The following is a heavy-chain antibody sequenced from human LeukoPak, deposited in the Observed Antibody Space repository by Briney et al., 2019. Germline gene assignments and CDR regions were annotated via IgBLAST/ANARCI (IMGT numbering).Heavy chain of an antibody. CDR3: ARARNNYDSSCYSALDY. CDR2: LWDDGTNK. V-gene: IGHV3-33*01. D-gene: IGHD3-22*01. CDR1: AFSFSTYG. Sequence: GGALRLSCAASAFSFSTYGMHWVRQAPGKGLQWVASLWDDGTNKDHADSVKGRFTISRDNSQSTLYLQMNSLRAEDTAVYDCARARNNYDSSCYSALDYWGQGTLVTVSS. J-gene: IGHJ4*02.